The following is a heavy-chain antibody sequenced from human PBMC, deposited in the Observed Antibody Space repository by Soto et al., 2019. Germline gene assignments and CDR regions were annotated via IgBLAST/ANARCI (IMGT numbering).Heavy chain of an antibody. CDR2: ISGSGGST. D-gene: IGHD2-15*01. CDR1: GFTFSSYA. J-gene: IGHJ4*02. CDR3: ANRPEYCSGGSCYFDY. Sequence: EVQLLESGGGLVQPGGSLRLSCAASGFTFSSYAMSWVRQAPGKGLEWVSAISGSGGSTYYADSVKGRFTISRDNSKNTLYLQMKSLRAEDTAVYYCANRPEYCSGGSCYFDYWGQGPLVTVSS. V-gene: IGHV3-23*01.